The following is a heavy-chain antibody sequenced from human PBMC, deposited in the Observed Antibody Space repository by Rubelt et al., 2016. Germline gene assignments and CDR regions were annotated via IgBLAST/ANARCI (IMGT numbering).Heavy chain of an antibody. CDR3: TRDMKRKQWLVLGFDP. CDR1: GFTFGDYA. J-gene: IGHJ5*02. V-gene: IGHV3-49*05. CDR2: IRSKAYGGTT. Sequence: EVQLVESGGGLVKPGRSLRLSCTASGFTFGDYAMSWFRQAPGKGLEWVGFIRSKAYGGTTEYAASVKGRFTISRDDSKSIAYLQMNSLKTEDTAAYYCTRDMKRKQWLVLGFDPWGQGTLVTVSS. D-gene: IGHD6-19*01.